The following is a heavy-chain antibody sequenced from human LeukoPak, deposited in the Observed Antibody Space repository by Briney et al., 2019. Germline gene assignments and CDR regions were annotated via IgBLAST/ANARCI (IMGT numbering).Heavy chain of an antibody. CDR3: ATERLKRITMFRVAKDAFDI. V-gene: IGHV1-69*01. CDR2: IIPIFGTA. J-gene: IGHJ3*02. CDR1: GCTFSSYA. Sequence: GASVKVSCKASGCTFSSYAISWVRQAPGQGLEWMGGIIPIFGTANYAQKFQGRVTITADESTSTAYMELSSLRSEDTAVYYCATERLKRITMFRVAKDAFDIWGQGTMVTVSS. D-gene: IGHD3-3*01.